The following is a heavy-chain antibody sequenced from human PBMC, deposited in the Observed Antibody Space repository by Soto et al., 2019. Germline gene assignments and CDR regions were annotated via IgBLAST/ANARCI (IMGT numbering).Heavy chain of an antibody. CDR2: IKGKTDGGTT. J-gene: IGHJ6*02. Sequence: GGSLRLSCAASGFTFSNAWMSWVRQAPGKGLEWVGRIKGKTDGGTTDYAASVKGRFTISRDDSKNTLYLQMNSLKTEDTAVYYCTTMSSWAYSYYYGMEVWGQGTTVTVSS. CDR1: GFTFSNAW. D-gene: IGHD6-13*01. CDR3: TTMSSWAYSYYYGMEV. V-gene: IGHV3-15*07.